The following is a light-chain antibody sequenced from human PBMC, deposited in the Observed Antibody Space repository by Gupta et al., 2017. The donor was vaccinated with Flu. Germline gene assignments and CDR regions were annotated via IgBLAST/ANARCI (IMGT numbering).Light chain of an antibody. CDR3: QQSYSIPFT. CDR1: QSIGDY. Sequence: DIQMTQSPSSLSASVGDRVTITCRASQSIGDYLNWYQQKPGRAPKLLIYTASSLQSGVPSRFNGSGYGTDFTLTISSLQPEDFATYFCQQSYSIPFTFGPGTKVDFK. V-gene: IGKV1-39*01. CDR2: TAS. J-gene: IGKJ3*01.